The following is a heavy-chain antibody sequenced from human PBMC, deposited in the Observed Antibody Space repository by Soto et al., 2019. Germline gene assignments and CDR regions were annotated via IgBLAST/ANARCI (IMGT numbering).Heavy chain of an antibody. CDR3: ASLAYYDFRSGYYPFDP. CDR1: GGSFSGYY. J-gene: IGHJ5*02. D-gene: IGHD3-3*01. V-gene: IGHV4-34*01. CDR2: INHSGST. Sequence: SETLSLTCAGYGGSFSGYYWSWIRQPPGKGLEWIGEINHSGSTNYNPSLKSRVTISVDTSKNQFSLKLSSVTAADTAVYYCASLAYYDFRSGYYPFDPWGQGTLVTVSS.